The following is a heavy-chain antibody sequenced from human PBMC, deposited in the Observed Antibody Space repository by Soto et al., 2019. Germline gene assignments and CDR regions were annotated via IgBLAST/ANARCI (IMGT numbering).Heavy chain of an antibody. J-gene: IGHJ4*02. Sequence: EVQLLESGGGLVQPGGSLRLSCAASGFTFSSYAMSWVRQAPGKGLEWVSAISWNSGSIGYADSVKGRFTISRDNAKNSLYLQMNSLRAEDTALYYCAKALREWLFPDYWGQGTLVTVSS. CDR3: AKALREWLFPDY. CDR2: ISWNSGSI. V-gene: IGHV3-9*01. D-gene: IGHD3-3*01. CDR1: GFTFSSYA.